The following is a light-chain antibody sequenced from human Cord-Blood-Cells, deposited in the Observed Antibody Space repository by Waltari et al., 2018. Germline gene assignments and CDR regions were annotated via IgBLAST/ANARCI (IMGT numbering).Light chain of an antibody. J-gene: IGKJ1*01. Sequence: DIQMTHSPSSLYASVGDRVPLTCRASQGISTYLAWYQQKPGKVPKLLIYAASTLQAGVPSRFSGSGSGTDFTLTISSLQPEDVATYYCQKYNSAPWTFGQGTKVEIK. CDR2: AAS. V-gene: IGKV1-27*01. CDR3: QKYNSAPWT. CDR1: QGISTY.